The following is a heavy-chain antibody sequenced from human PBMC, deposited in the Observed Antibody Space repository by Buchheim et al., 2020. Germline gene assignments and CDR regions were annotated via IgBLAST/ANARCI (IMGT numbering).Heavy chain of an antibody. CDR1: GGSIFTYY. J-gene: IGHJ5*02. CDR3: AKKRSDNWFDP. CDR2: MDGSGRS. V-gene: IGHV4-59*01. Sequence: QVQLQESGPGLVKPSETLSLTCSVSGGSIFTYYWSWIRQAPGKGLEWIGYMDGSGRSNYNPSLKSRVTISVDTSTTQFSLNLSSVTAADTAIYYCAKKRSDNWFDPWGQGTL.